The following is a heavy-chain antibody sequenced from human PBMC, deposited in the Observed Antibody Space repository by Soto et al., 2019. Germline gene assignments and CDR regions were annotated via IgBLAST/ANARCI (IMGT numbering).Heavy chain of an antibody. V-gene: IGHV1-18*01. J-gene: IGHJ4*02. Sequence: QVQLVQSGAEVKKPGASVKVSCKASGYTFTSYGISWVRQAPGQGLEWMGWISAYNGNTNYAQKLQGRVTMTTDTSASTAYRELRRLRSDETAVCYYARDWAAAGPFDYWRQGTLVTVSS. D-gene: IGHD6-13*01. CDR2: ISAYNGNT. CDR3: ARDWAAAGPFDY. CDR1: GYTFTSYG.